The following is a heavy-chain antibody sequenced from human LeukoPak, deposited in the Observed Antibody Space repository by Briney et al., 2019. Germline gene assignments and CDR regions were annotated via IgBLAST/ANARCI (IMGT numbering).Heavy chain of an antibody. CDR1: GGSISSYY. CDR3: ARAGDSSGYYVSYFDY. D-gene: IGHD3-22*01. V-gene: IGHV4-59*01. CDR2: IYYSGST. Sequence: SETLSLTCTVSGGSISSYYWSWIRQPPGKRLEWIGYIYYSGSTNYNPSLKSRVTISVDTSKNQFSLKLSSVTAADTAVYYCARAGDSSGYYVSYFDYWGQGTLVTVSS. J-gene: IGHJ4*02.